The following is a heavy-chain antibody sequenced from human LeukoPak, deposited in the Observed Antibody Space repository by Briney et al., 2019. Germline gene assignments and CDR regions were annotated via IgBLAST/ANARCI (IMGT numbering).Heavy chain of an antibody. CDR2: ISSDSRYI. CDR1: GFTFSTYT. D-gene: IGHD6-13*01. Sequence: PGGSLRLSCAASGFTFSTYTMNWVRQAPGKGLEWVSSISSDSRYIYYVDSEKGRFTISRDNAKNSLYLQMNSLRAEDTAVYYCARDGPALIYSSSWYYFDYWGQGTLVTVSS. J-gene: IGHJ4*02. V-gene: IGHV3-21*01. CDR3: ARDGPALIYSSSWYYFDY.